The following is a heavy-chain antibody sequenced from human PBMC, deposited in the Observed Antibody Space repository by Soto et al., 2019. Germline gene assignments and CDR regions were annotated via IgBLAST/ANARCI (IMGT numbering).Heavy chain of an antibody. D-gene: IGHD6-6*01. CDR3: AKDLVGD. Sequence: GGSLRLSCAASGFTFSSYGMNWVRQAPGKGLEWVAVISYDGSKKYYADSVKGRFTISRDNSKNAVYLQMNSLRAEDTAIYHCAKDLVGDWGQGTLVTVSS. J-gene: IGHJ4*02. V-gene: IGHV3-30*18. CDR1: GFTFSSYG. CDR2: ISYDGSKK.